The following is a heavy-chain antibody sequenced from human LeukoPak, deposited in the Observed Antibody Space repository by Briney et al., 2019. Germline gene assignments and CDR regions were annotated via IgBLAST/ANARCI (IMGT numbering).Heavy chain of an antibody. CDR2: ISSRSRTI. CDR3: ARDEYYYDSSGYYFPGGLHY. CDR1: GFTFSSYE. Sequence: GGSLRLSCAASGFTFSSYEMNWVRQAPGKGLEWVSYISSRSRTIYYADSVKGRFTISRDNAKNSLYLQMNSLRAEDTAVYYCARDEYYYDSSGYYFPGGLHYWGQGTLVTVSS. D-gene: IGHD3-22*01. V-gene: IGHV3-48*01. J-gene: IGHJ4*02.